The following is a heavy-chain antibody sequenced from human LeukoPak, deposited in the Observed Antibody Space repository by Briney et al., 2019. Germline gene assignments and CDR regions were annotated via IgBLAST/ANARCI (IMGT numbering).Heavy chain of an antibody. Sequence: GASVKVSCKASGGTFSSYAISWVRQAPGQGLEWMGGIIPIFGTANYAQKFQGRVTMTTDTSTSTAYMELRSLRSDDTAVYYCARDPNVIAAAALDYWGQGTLVTVSS. V-gene: IGHV1-69*05. CDR1: GGTFSSYA. J-gene: IGHJ4*02. CDR3: ARDPNVIAAAALDY. D-gene: IGHD6-13*01. CDR2: IIPIFGTA.